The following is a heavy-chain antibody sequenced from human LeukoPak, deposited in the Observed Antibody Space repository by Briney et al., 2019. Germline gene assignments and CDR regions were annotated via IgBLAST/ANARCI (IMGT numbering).Heavy chain of an antibody. CDR2: INSDGSSI. CDR1: GFTFSSHW. V-gene: IGHV3-74*01. Sequence: GGSLRLSCAASGFTFSSHWMHWVRQAPGKGLVWVSRINSDGSSISYADSVKGRFTISRDNAKNSLFLQMNSLRADDTAVYYCSKGGGYVRMDVWGQGTTVTVSS. D-gene: IGHD5-12*01. CDR3: SKGGGYVRMDV. J-gene: IGHJ6*02.